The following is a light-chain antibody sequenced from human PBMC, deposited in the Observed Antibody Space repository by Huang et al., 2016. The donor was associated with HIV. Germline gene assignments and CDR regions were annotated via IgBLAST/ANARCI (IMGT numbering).Light chain of an antibody. J-gene: IGKJ1*01. CDR3: QQRSNWPT. Sequence: EVVLTQSPATLSLSPGERATLSCRASQSVGSYLAWYQQRPGQAPRLLIYDASNRATGIPVSFSGSGFGTDFSLTISSLEPEDFAVYYCQQRSNWPTFGQGTKVEIK. V-gene: IGKV3-11*01. CDR2: DAS. CDR1: QSVGSY.